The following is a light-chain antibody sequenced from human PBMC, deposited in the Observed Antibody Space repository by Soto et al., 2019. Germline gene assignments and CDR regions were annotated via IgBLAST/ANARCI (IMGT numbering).Light chain of an antibody. CDR2: EVS. V-gene: IGLV2-14*01. J-gene: IGLJ1*01. CDR1: SSDIGGYKH. CDR3: SSYTTSSTQV. Sequence: QSALTQPASVSGSPGQSITISCTGTSSDIGGYKHVSWYQQHPGKAPKRMIYEVSNRPSGVSNRFSGSKSGNTSSLTISGLQAEDEADYYCSSYTTSSTQVFGTGTTLTVL.